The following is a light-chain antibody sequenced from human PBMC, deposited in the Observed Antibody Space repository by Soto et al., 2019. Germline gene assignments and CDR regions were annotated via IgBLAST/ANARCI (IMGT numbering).Light chain of an antibody. CDR3: QQRSDSIT. CDR1: QSIIAY. J-gene: IGKJ5*01. Sequence: EIALAQSPATLSLSPGERATLSCRASQSIIAYLAWYQHEPGQAPRLLIYDASNSAIGIPARISGRGSGADFTITISSLEPEDFAVYYYQQRSDSITFGQGTRLEIK. CDR2: DAS. V-gene: IGKV3-11*01.